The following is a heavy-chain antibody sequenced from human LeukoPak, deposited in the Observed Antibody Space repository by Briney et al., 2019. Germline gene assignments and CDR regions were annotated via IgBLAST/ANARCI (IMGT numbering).Heavy chain of an antibody. J-gene: IGHJ5*02. CDR2: ISSSSSYI. CDR3: ARDSSSWYNRFDP. CDR1: GFTFSSYS. Sequence: PGGSLRLSCAASGFTFSSYSMNWVRQAPGKGLEWVSSISSSSSYIYCADSVKGRFTISRDNAKNSLYLQMNSLRAEDTAVYYCARDSSSWYNRFDPWGQGTLVTVSS. D-gene: IGHD6-13*01. V-gene: IGHV3-21*01.